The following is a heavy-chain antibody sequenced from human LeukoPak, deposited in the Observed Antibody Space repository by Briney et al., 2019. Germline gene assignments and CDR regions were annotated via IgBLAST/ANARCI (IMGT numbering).Heavy chain of an antibody. CDR3: AKDSAYSSGWYGDYYFDY. CDR1: GFTFSSYA. J-gene: IGHJ4*02. D-gene: IGHD6-19*01. V-gene: IGHV3-23*01. Sequence: PGGSLRLSCAASGFTFSSYAMSWVRQAPGKGLEWVSAISGSGGSTYYADSVKGRFTISRGNSKNTLYLQMNSLRAEDTAVYYCAKDSAYSSGWYGDYYFDYWGQGTLVTVSS. CDR2: ISGSGGST.